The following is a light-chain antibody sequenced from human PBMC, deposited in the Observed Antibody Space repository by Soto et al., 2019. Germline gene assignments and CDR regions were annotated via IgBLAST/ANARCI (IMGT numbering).Light chain of an antibody. CDR2: GAS. Sequence: MTQSPATLSLSPGERATLSCRSSQSVGGDLAWYQKKPGQAPRLRLYGASSRAPGIPDRFSGSGSGTEFTLTISSLHSEYSAVYYCQQYENWPQLTFGGGTKVDIK. CDR1: QSVGGD. CDR3: QQYENWPQLT. J-gene: IGKJ4*01. V-gene: IGKV3-15*01.